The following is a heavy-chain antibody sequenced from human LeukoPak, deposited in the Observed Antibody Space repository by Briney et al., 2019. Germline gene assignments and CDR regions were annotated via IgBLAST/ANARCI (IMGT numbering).Heavy chain of an antibody. J-gene: IGHJ4*02. V-gene: IGHV3-21*01. CDR1: GLIFSTYS. Sequence: GGSLRLSCEASGLIFSTYSMNWVRQAPGKGLEWVSSITGSYSHTYYADSVKGRFTISRDNAKNSPYLQMNSLRAEDTAVYYCARDWNDDTDYWGQGTLVTVSS. D-gene: IGHD1-1*01. CDR2: ITGSYSHT. CDR3: ARDWNDDTDY.